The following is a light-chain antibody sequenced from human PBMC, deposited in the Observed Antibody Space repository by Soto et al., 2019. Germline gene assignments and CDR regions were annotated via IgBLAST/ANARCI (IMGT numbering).Light chain of an antibody. V-gene: IGLV2-14*01. CDR2: DVS. Sequence: QYVLTQPASVSGSPGQSITISCTGTSSDVGGYNYVSWYQQHPGKAPKFMIYDVSNRPSGVSNRFSGSKSGNTASLTISGLQAEDEADYYCSSYTSSSTLYVFGTGTKVTVL. CDR1: SSDVGGYNY. J-gene: IGLJ1*01. CDR3: SSYTSSSTLYV.